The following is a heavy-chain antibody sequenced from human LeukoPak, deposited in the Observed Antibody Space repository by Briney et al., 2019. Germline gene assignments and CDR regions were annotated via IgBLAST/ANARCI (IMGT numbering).Heavy chain of an antibody. CDR2: IYHSGST. V-gene: IGHV4-30-2*01. J-gene: IGHJ6*02. D-gene: IGHD5-12*01. CDR1: GGSISSGGYS. CDR3: ARGGYSGYDWNHYYYGMDV. Sequence: PSETLSLTCAVSGGSISSGGYSWSWIRQPPGKGLEWIGYIYHSGSTYYNPSLKSRVTISVDRSKNQFSLKLSSVTAADTAVYYCARGGYSGYDWNHYYYGMDVWGQGTTVTVSS.